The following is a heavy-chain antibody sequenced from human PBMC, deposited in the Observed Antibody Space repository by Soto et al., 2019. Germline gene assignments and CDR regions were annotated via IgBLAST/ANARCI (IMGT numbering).Heavy chain of an antibody. Sequence: EVQLLESGGGLVQPGGSLRLSCAASGFTFSSYAMSWVRQAPGKGLEWVSAISGSGGSTYYADSVKGRFTISRDNSKNTLYLQMNSLRAEDTAVDYCAKDPPDGYSSSWYGWFDPWGQGTLVTFSS. V-gene: IGHV3-23*01. D-gene: IGHD6-13*01. CDR3: AKDPPDGYSSSWYGWFDP. CDR2: ISGSGGST. CDR1: GFTFSSYA. J-gene: IGHJ5*02.